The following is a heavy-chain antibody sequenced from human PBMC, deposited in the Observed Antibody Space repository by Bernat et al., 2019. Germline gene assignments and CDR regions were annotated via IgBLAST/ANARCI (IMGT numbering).Heavy chain of an antibody. CDR1: GFTFNTYG. J-gene: IGHJ4*02. CDR3: ARDREGVGGTFDY. CDR2: IWYDGDNK. D-gene: IGHD6-19*01. V-gene: IGHV3-33*01. Sequence: QVQLVESGGGVVQPGRSLRLSCAASGFTFNTYGMHWVRQAPGKGLEWVAVIWYDGDNKYYADSVKGRFIISRDNSKNTLYLQMNSLRAEDTAVYYCARDREGVGGTFDYWGQGTLVTVSS.